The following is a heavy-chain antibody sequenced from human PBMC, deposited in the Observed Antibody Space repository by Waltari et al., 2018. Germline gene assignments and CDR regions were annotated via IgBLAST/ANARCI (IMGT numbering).Heavy chain of an antibody. Sequence: QVQLVESGGGVVQPGRSLRLSCAASGFTFSSYGIHWVRRAPGKGLEWVAVIWYDGSNKYYADSVKGRFTISRDNSKNTLYLQMNSLRAEDTAVYYCAKDSSTGRDAFDIWGQGTMVTVSS. CDR2: IWYDGSNK. CDR3: AKDSSTGRDAFDI. CDR1: GFTFSSYG. D-gene: IGHD6-6*01. V-gene: IGHV3-33*06. J-gene: IGHJ3*02.